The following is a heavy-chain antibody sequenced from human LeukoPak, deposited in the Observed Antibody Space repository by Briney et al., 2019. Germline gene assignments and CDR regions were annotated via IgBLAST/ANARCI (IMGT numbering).Heavy chain of an antibody. V-gene: IGHV4-61*02. D-gene: IGHD3-10*01. J-gene: IGHJ6*03. CDR3: ARDFRETQRRSMRRYYYYYMDV. Sequence: PSETLSLTCTVSGGSISSDDYYWSWIRQPAGKGLEWIGRVYTSGSTNYNPSLRGRVTISVDTSKNQFSLKLSSVTAADTAVYYCARDFRETQRRSMRRYYYYYMDVWGKGTTVTVSS. CDR2: VYTSGST. CDR1: GGSISSDDYY.